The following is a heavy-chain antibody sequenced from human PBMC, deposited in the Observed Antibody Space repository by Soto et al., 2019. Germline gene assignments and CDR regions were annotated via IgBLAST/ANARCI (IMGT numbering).Heavy chain of an antibody. CDR2: TSSSSNYI. V-gene: IGHV3-21*06. CDR1: GFTFNMYY. D-gene: IGHD1-26*01. Sequence: GGSLRLSCVGSGFTFNMYYMNWVRQAPGKGLEWLSSTSSSSNYIYYADSVKGRFTISRDNAKNSLYLQMNSLRAEDTAVYYCARQLLSAATFDIWGLGTMVTVSS. J-gene: IGHJ3*02. CDR3: ARQLLSAATFDI.